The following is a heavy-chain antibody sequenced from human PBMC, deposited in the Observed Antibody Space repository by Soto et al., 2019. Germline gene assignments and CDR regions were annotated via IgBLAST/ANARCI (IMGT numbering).Heavy chain of an antibody. J-gene: IGHJ6*02. D-gene: IGHD3-9*01. CDR3: ARGKSDYDILTGPQGPYYYYGMDV. Sequence: SSETLSLTCAVYGGSFSGYYWSWIRQPPGKGLEWIGEINHSGSTNYNPSLKSRVTISVDTSKNQFSLKLSSVTAADTAVYYCARGKSDYDILTGPQGPYYYYGMDVWGQGTTVTVSS. CDR1: GGSFSGYY. CDR2: INHSGST. V-gene: IGHV4-34*01.